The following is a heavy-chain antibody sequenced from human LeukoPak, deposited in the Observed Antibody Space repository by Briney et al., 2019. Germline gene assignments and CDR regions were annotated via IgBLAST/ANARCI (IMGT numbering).Heavy chain of an antibody. Sequence: ASVKVSCKASGYTFTSYGISWVRQAPGQGLEWMGWISAYNGNTNYAQKLQGRVTMTTDTSTSTAYMELRSLRSDDPAVYYCARGRESSGIAAAGTLVDYWGQGTLVTVSS. CDR1: GYTFTSYG. J-gene: IGHJ4*02. D-gene: IGHD6-13*01. CDR3: ARGRESSGIAAAGTLVDY. CDR2: ISAYNGNT. V-gene: IGHV1-18*01.